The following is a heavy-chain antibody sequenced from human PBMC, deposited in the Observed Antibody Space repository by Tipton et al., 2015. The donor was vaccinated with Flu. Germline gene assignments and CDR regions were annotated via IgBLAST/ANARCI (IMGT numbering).Heavy chain of an antibody. V-gene: IGHV3-74*03. D-gene: IGHD1-26*01. CDR1: GFTFSSYW. CDR2: INMDGRST. Sequence: SLRLSCAASGFTFSSYWMHWVRQAPGKGLRWVSRINMDGRSTTFADSVKGQFTISRDNAKNTLYMQMDSLTAEDTAVYYCARGGIDGGYSTWDYWGQGTLVTVSS. CDR3: ARGGIDGGYSTWDY. J-gene: IGHJ4*02.